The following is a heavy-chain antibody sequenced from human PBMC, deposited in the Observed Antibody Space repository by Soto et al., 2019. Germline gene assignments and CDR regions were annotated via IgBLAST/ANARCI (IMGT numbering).Heavy chain of an antibody. CDR1: GFTFTSSA. CDR2: IVVGSDNT. CDR3: AAVSYYDSSGYYYGNWFDP. J-gene: IGHJ5*02. Sequence: SVKVSCKASGFTFTSSAVQWVRQARGQRLEWIGWIVVGSDNTNYAQKFQERVTITRDMSTSTAYMELSSLRSEDTAVYYCAAVSYYDSSGYYYGNWFDPWGRGTLVTVSS. D-gene: IGHD3-22*01. V-gene: IGHV1-58*01.